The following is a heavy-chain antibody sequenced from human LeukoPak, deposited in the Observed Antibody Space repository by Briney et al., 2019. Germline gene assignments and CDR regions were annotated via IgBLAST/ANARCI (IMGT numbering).Heavy chain of an antibody. CDR3: ARARNSYGLEDF. CDR1: VYTFTSYY. V-gene: IGHV1-46*01. Sequence: ASVKVSCKASVYTFTSYYIHWVRQAPGQGLEWMGIINPSGGSTNYAQKFQGRVTMARDTSTSTVYLELSSLRSEDTAIYYCARARNSYGLEDFWGQGTLVTVSS. D-gene: IGHD5-18*01. CDR2: INPSGGST. J-gene: IGHJ4*02.